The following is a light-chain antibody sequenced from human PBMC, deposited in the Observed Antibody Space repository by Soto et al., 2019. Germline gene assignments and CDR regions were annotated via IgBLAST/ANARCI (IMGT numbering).Light chain of an antibody. V-gene: IGLV3-21*04. CDR2: YDS. J-gene: IGLJ2*01. CDR3: QVWDSSSDHRV. Sequence: SYELTQPPSVSVAPGKTARITCGGNNIGSKSVHWYQQKPGQAPVLVIYYDSDRPSGIPERFSGSNSGNTATLTISRVEAGDEAAYYCQVWDSSSDHRVFGGGTKHTVL. CDR1: NIGSKS.